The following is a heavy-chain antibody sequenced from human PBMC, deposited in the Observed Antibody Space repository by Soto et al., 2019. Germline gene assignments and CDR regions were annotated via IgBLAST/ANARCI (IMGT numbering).Heavy chain of an antibody. V-gene: IGHV5-51*01. CDR2: IFPGDSDT. Sequence: GESLKISCKAIGYTFTNYWIGWVRQTPGKGLEWMGIIFPGDSDTRYNPSFEGQVTVSADESISTAYLQWNTLKASDTAMYYCVRPNFGALTHFDFWGQGTLVTVSS. J-gene: IGHJ4*02. CDR3: VRPNFGALTHFDF. D-gene: IGHD3-16*01. CDR1: GYTFTNYW.